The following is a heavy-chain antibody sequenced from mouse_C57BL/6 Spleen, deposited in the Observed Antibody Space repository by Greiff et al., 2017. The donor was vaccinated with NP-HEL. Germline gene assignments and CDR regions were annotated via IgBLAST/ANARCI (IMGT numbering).Heavy chain of an antibody. CDR1: GYTFTSYW. J-gene: IGHJ4*01. Sequence: QVQLQQPGAELVKPGASVKLSCKASGYTFTSYWMHWVKQRPGQGLEWIGMFHPNSGSTNYNEKFKSKATLTVDKSSSTAYMQLSSLTSEDSAVYYCAKRYYGSSYGAMDYWGQGTSVTVSS. D-gene: IGHD1-1*01. CDR2: FHPNSGST. CDR3: AKRYYGSSYGAMDY. V-gene: IGHV1-64*01.